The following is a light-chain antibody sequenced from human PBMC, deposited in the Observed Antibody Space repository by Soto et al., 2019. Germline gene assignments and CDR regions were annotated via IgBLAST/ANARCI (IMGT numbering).Light chain of an antibody. J-gene: IGKJ4*01. CDR1: QSVLYSSNNKNY. V-gene: IGKV4-1*01. Sequence: DIVMTQSPDSLAVSLGERATINCKSSQSVLYSSNNKNYLAWYQQKPGQPPKLLIYWASTRESGFPDRFSGSGSGTDFTLTISSMQAEDVALYYCQQYYSTPLTFGGGTKVEIK. CDR3: QQYYSTPLT. CDR2: WAS.